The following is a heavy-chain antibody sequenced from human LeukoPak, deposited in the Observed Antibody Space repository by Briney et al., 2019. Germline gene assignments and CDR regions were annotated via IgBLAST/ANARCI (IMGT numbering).Heavy chain of an antibody. D-gene: IGHD6-19*01. V-gene: IGHV1-2*06. J-gene: IGHJ4*02. Sequence: GASVKVSCKASGYTFTSYDINWVRQATGQGLEWMGRINPNSGGTNYAQKFQGRVTMTRDTSISTAYMELSRLRSDDTAVYYCARVPRSLASGWAPFDYWGQGTLVTVSS. CDR3: ARVPRSLASGWAPFDY. CDR1: GYTFTSYD. CDR2: INPNSGGT.